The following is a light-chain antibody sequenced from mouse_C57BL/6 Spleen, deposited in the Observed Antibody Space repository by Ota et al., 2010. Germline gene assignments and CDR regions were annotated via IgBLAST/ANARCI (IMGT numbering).Light chain of an antibody. V-gene: IGKV4-55*01. CDR1: SSVSY. CDR2: DTS. CDR3: QQWSSYRPT. Sequence: QIVLTQSPALMSASPGEKVTMTCSASSSVSYMYWYQQKPGSSPRLLIYDTSNLASGVPVRFSGSGSGTSYSLTISRMEAEDAATYYCQQWSSYRPTFGAGTKLELK. J-gene: IGKJ5*01.